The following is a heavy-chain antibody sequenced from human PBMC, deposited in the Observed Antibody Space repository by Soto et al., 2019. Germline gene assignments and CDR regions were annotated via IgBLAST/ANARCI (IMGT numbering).Heavy chain of an antibody. V-gene: IGHV5-51*01. D-gene: IGHD6-6*01. CDR3: ARRYSSSSISAFDI. Sequence: VVLLRVRRHGSGCRFANYGGGRVRQMHGKGLEWMGIIYPGDSDTRYSPSFQGQVTISADKSISTAYLQWSSLKASDTAMYYCARRYSSSSISAFDIWGQGTMVTVSS. J-gene: IGHJ3*02. CDR1: GCRFANYG. CDR2: IYPGDSDT.